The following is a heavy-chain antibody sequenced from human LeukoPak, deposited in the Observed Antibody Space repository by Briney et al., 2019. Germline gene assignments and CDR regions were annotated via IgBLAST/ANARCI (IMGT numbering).Heavy chain of an antibody. J-gene: IGHJ4*02. CDR3: ARVSATVIPLFDY. CDR1: GFTFSDYY. Sequence: GGSLRLSCAASGFTFSDYYMSWIRQAPGKGLEWVSYISSSGSTISYADSVKGRFTISRDNAMNSLYLQMNSLRVEDTAVYYCARVSATVIPLFDYWGQGALVTVSS. CDR2: ISSSGSTI. D-gene: IGHD4-17*01. V-gene: IGHV3-11*04.